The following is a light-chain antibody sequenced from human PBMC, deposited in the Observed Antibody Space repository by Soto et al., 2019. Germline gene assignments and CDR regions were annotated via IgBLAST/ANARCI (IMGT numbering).Light chain of an antibody. CDR2: VNSGGSH. Sequence: QPVLTQSPSASASLGASVKLTCTLSSGHSNYAIAWRQQQPEKGPRYLMKVNSGGSHIKGDGIPDRFSGSSSGAERYLFISSLQSEDEADYYCQTWGTGSAFVVFGGGTQLTVL. CDR1: SGHSNYA. V-gene: IGLV4-69*01. CDR3: QTWGTGSAFVV. J-gene: IGLJ7*01.